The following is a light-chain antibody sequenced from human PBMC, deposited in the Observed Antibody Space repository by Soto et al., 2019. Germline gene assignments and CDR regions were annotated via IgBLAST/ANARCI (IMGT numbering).Light chain of an antibody. CDR3: QQYENLPVT. Sequence: DIQMTQSPSSLSASVGDRITITCQASQDIKQYVNWYQQKPGKAPVLLIFDGSRLEAGAPSRFSGSGLGTEFSFTISSLQPEDFAPYYWQQYENLPVTFGGGTKVEIK. CDR1: QDIKQY. CDR2: DGS. V-gene: IGKV1-33*01. J-gene: IGKJ4*01.